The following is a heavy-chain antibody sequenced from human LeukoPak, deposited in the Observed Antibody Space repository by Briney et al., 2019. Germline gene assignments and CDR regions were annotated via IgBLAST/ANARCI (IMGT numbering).Heavy chain of an antibody. V-gene: IGHV3-7*01. CDR1: GFTFSSYD. Sequence: PGGSLRLSCVASGFTFSSYDMIWVRQAPGKGLEWVANIKYDESEKYYVDSVKGRFTISRDNAKNSLFLQMNSLRAEDTAVYYCARDLAGVLDYWGRGTLVTVSS. CDR3: ARDLAGVLDY. D-gene: IGHD2-8*01. J-gene: IGHJ4*02. CDR2: IKYDESEK.